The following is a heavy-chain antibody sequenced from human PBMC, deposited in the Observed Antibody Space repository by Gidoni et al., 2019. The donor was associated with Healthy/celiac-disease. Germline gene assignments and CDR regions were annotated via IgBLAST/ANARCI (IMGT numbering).Heavy chain of an antibody. Sequence: EVQLVQSGAEVNKPGESLRISCKGSGYSFTSYWISWVRQVPGNGLEWRGRIDPSDSYTNYSPSFQGHVTISADKSISTAYLQWSSLKASDTAMYYCSRQLTTTVTTADYYYGMDVWGQGTTVTVSS. CDR2: IDPSDSYT. CDR3: SRQLTTTVTTADYYYGMDV. CDR1: GYSFTSYW. V-gene: IGHV5-10-1*03. J-gene: IGHJ6*02. D-gene: IGHD4-17*01.